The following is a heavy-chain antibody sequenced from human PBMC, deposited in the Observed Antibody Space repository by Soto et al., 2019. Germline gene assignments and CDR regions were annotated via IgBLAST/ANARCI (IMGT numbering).Heavy chain of an antibody. D-gene: IGHD4-17*01. CDR1: GGTFSSYA. V-gene: IGHV1-69*01. J-gene: IGHJ5*02. Sequence: QVQLVQSGAEVKKPGSSVKVSCNASGGTFSSYAISWVRQAPGQGLEWMGGIIPIFGTANYAQKFQGRVTITADESTSTAYMELSSLRSEDTAVYYCARAHDYGGNDWFDPWGQGTLVTVSS. CDR3: ARAHDYGGNDWFDP. CDR2: IIPIFGTA.